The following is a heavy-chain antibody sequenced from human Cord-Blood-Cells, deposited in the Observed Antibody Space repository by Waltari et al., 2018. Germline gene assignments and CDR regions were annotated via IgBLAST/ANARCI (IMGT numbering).Heavy chain of an antibody. V-gene: IGHV3-53*01. D-gene: IGHD2-21*02. CDR3: ARAVAVVTHYYFDY. Sequence: EVQLVESGGGWIHPGGSLGLSCAASGFPCGSNYHTGFRQAPGKGVEWVSVIYSGGSTYYADSVKGRFTISRNNSKNTLYLQMNSLRAEDTAVYYCARAVAVVTHYYFDYWGQGTLVTVSS. CDR2: IYSGGST. CDR1: GFPCGSNY. J-gene: IGHJ4*02.